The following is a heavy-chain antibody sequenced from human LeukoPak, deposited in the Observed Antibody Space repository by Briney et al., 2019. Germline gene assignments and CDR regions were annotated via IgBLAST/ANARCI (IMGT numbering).Heavy chain of an antibody. D-gene: IGHD1-26*01. Sequence: SETLSLTRAVYGGSFSGYYWSWIRQPPGKGLEWIGEINHSGSTNYNPSLKSRVTISVDTSKNQFSLKLSSVTAADTAVYYCARNMMGGDGADYWGQGTLVTVSS. J-gene: IGHJ4*02. CDR2: INHSGST. CDR1: GGSFSGYY. CDR3: ARNMMGGDGADY. V-gene: IGHV4-34*01.